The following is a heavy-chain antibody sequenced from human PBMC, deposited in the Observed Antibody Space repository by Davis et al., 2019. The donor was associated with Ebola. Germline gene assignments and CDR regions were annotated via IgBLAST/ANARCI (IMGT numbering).Heavy chain of an antibody. D-gene: IGHD3-9*01. V-gene: IGHV3-48*03. Sequence: GGSLRLSCAASGFIFSSYVMSWVRQAPGKGLEWVSYISSSGTTIYYADSVKGRFTISRDNAKNSLYLQMNSLRVEDTAVYYCAREDWSLKYWGQGTLVTVSS. CDR1: GFIFSSYV. CDR3: AREDWSLKY. J-gene: IGHJ4*02. CDR2: ISSSGTTI.